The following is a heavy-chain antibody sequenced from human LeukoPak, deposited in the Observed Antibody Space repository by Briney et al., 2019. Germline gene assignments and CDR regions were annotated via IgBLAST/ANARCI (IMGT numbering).Heavy chain of an antibody. CDR2: IYSGGST. CDR1: GFTFSSYG. CDR3: ARGLDAFDI. V-gene: IGHV3-53*01. J-gene: IGHJ3*02. Sequence: PGGSLRLSCAASGFTFSSYGMHWVRQAPGKGLEWVAVIYSGGSTYYADSVKGRFTISRDNSKNTLYLQMNSLRAEDTAVYYCARGLDAFDIWGQGTMVTVSS.